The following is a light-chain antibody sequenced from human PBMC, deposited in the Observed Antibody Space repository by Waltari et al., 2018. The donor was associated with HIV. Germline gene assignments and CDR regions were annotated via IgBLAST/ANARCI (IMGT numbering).Light chain of an antibody. CDR3: CSYAGSSNVV. CDR2: EGS. J-gene: IGLJ2*01. V-gene: IGLV2-23*01. Sequence: QSALTQPASVSGSPGQSITISCTGTSSDVGSYNLVPWYQQPPGKAPKLMIYEGSKRPSGVSNRFSGSKSGNTASLTISGLQAEDEADYYCCSYAGSSNVVFGGGTKLTVL. CDR1: SSDVGSYNL.